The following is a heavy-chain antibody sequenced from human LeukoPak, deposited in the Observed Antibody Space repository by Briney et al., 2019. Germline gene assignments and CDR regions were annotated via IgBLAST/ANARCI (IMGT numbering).Heavy chain of an antibody. CDR2: IYYSGST. CDR1: GGSISSYY. Sequence: SETLSLTCTVSGGSISSYYWSWIRQPPGKGLEWIGYIYYSGSTNYNPSLKSRVTISVDTSKNQFSLKLSSVTAADTAVYYCAWGPLPAAPFDYWGQGTLVTVSS. D-gene: IGHD2-2*01. J-gene: IGHJ4*02. CDR3: AWGPLPAAPFDY. V-gene: IGHV4-59*01.